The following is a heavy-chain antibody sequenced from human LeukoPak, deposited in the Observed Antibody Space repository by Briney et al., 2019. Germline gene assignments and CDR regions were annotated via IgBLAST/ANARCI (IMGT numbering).Heavy chain of an antibody. CDR1: GFISIRRW. D-gene: IGHD6-13*01. Sequence: GGSLRLSCAASGFISIRRWMTWVRHPPGKGLEGVANINQDGSERYYVDSVKGRFTISRDNAKNSLYLQMNSLRAEDTAVYYCARDSEYSSSFAFDIWGEGATVTVSS. CDR3: ARDSEYSSSFAFDI. V-gene: IGHV3-7*01. J-gene: IGHJ3*02. CDR2: INQDGSER.